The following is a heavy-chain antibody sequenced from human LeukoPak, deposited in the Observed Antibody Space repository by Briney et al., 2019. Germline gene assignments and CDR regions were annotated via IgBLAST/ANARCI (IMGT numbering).Heavy chain of an antibody. CDR2: IYYSGST. CDR3: ARRGRGYVWGSYRYSAYYFDC. CDR1: GGSFSGYY. V-gene: IGHV4-59*08. D-gene: IGHD3-16*02. J-gene: IGHJ4*02. Sequence: SETLSLTCAVYGGSFSGYYWSWIRQPPGKGLEWIGYIYYSGSTNYNPSLKSRVTISVDTSKNQFSLKLSSVTAADTAVYYCARRGRGYVWGSYRYSAYYFDCWGQGTLVTVSS.